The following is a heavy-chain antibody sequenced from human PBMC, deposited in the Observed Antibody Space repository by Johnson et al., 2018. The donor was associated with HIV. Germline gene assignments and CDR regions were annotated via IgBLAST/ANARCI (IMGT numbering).Heavy chain of an antibody. CDR2: ITGSGGYT. CDR3: ARCMITFGGVGGAFDI. D-gene: IGHD3-16*01. Sequence: VQLVESGGGVVQPGRSLRLSCAASGFTFTSYAMSWVRQAPGKGLEWVSLITGSGGYTYNAASVKGRFTISRDNSKNTLYLQMNSLRAEDTAVYYCARCMITFGGVGGAFDIWGQGTMVTVSS. V-gene: IGHV3-23*04. J-gene: IGHJ3*02. CDR1: GFTFTSYA.